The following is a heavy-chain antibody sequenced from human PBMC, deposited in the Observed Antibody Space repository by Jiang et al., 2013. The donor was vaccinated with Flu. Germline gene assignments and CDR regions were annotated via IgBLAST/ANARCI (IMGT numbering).Heavy chain of an antibody. J-gene: IGHJ4*02. V-gene: IGHV1-69*04. Sequence: SGAEVKKPGSSVKVSCKASGGTFSSYTISWVRQAPGQGLEWMGRIIPILGIANYAQKFQGRVTITADKSTSTAYMELSSLRSEDTAVYYCASYDSSGYYPRNFDYWGQGTLVTVSS. CDR1: GGTFSSYT. CDR3: ASYDSSGYYPRNFDY. D-gene: IGHD3-22*01. CDR2: IIPILGIA.